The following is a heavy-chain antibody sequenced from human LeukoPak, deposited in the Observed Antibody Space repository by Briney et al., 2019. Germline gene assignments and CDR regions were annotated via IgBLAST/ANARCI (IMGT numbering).Heavy chain of an antibody. Sequence: GGSLRLSCAASGFTFSGYPMHWVRQAPGKGLEWVAVISYDGNNKKYADSVKGRFTISRDNAKNSLYLQMNSLRAEDTAVYYCARAGRSYYCDYWGQGTLVTVSS. D-gene: IGHD1-26*01. V-gene: IGHV3-30-3*01. CDR1: GFTFSGYP. J-gene: IGHJ4*02. CDR2: ISYDGNNK. CDR3: ARAGRSYYCDY.